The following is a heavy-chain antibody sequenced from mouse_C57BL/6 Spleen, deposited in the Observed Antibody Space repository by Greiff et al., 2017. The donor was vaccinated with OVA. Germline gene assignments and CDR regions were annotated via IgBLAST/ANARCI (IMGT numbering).Heavy chain of an antibody. J-gene: IGHJ4*01. V-gene: IGHV7-3*01. Sequence: EVKVVESGGGLVQPGGSLSLSCAASGFTFTDYYMSWVRQPPGKALEWLGFLRNKANGYTSEYSASVKGRFTISRDNSQSNLYLQMNALRAEDSATYYCARWHYYAMDDWGQGTSVTVST. CDR3: ARWHYYAMDD. CDR1: GFTFTDYY. CDR2: LRNKANGYTS.